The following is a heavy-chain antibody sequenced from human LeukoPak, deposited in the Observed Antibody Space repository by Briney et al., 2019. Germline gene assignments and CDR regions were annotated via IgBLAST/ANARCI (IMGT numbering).Heavy chain of an antibody. J-gene: IGHJ4*02. Sequence: GGSLRLSCAASGFTFNTNWMHWVRQAPGKGLVWVSRINTDGSVTTYADSVKGRFTLSRDNAKNTLVLQMNSLRAEDTAVYYCVRGLLGTGDYWGQGTLVTVSS. CDR3: VRGLLGTGDY. CDR2: INTDGSVT. D-gene: IGHD1-14*01. CDR1: GFTFNTNW. V-gene: IGHV3-74*01.